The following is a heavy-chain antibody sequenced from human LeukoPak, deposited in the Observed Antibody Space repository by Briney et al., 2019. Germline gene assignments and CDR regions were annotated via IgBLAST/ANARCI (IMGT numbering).Heavy chain of an antibody. J-gene: IGHJ6*03. CDR3: ARGRVPAAEIYYYYMDV. V-gene: IGHV3-7*01. D-gene: IGHD2-2*01. CDR1: GFTFSSYW. CDR2: IKQDGSEK. Sequence: GASLRLSCAASGFTFSSYWMSWVRQAPGKGLEWVANIKQDGSEKYYVDSVKGRFTISRDNAKNSLYPQMNSLRAEDTAVYYCARGRVPAAEIYYYYMDVWGKGTTVTVSS.